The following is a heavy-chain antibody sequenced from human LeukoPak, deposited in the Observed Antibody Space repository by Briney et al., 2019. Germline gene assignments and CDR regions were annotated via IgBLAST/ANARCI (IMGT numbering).Heavy chain of an antibody. J-gene: IGHJ4*02. V-gene: IGHV4-39*02. CDR3: AMYDSFFDY. CDR2: MSYSGST. CDR1: GGSISSSGYY. D-gene: IGHD1-1*01. Sequence: SETLSLTCTVSGGSISSSGYYWGWIRQPPGKGLECIGIMSYSGSTYYNPSLKSRVTMSVDTSKNHFSLKLSSVTAADTAVYYCAMYDSFFDYCGQGTLVTVSS.